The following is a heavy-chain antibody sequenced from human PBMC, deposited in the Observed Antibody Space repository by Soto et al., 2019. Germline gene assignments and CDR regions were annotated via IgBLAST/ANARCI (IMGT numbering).Heavy chain of an antibody. CDR2: IYYSGST. V-gene: IGHV4-31*03. CDR1: GGSISSGGYY. J-gene: IGHJ6*02. CDR3: ARGGRRSPGMDV. Sequence: SETLSLTCTVSGGSISSGGYYWSWIRQHPGKGLEWIGYIYYSGSTYYNPSLKSRVTISVDTSENQFSLKLSSVTAADTAVYYCARGGRRSPGMDVWGQGTTVTVSS.